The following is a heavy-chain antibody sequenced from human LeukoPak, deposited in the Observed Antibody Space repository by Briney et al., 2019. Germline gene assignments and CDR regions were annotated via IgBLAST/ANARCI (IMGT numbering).Heavy chain of an antibody. Sequence: GRSLRLSCAASGFTFDDYAMHWVRQAPGKGLEWVSGISWNSGSIGYADSVKGRFTISRDNSKNTLYLQMDSLRAEDTAVYACVKDHRDSGNYYYYYGMDVWGQGTTVAVSS. V-gene: IGHV3-9*01. D-gene: IGHD1-26*01. CDR3: VKDHRDSGNYYYYYGMDV. J-gene: IGHJ6*02. CDR2: ISWNSGSI. CDR1: GFTFDDYA.